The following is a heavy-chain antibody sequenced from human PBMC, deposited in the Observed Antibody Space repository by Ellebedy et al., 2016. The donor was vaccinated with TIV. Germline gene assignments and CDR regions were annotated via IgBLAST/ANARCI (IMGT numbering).Heavy chain of an antibody. CDR1: GYTFTSYG. CDR3: AREVALTGYRYYYYGMDV. Sequence: AASVKVSCKASGYTFTSYGISWVRQAPGQGLEWMGWISAYNGNTNYAQKLQGRVTMTTDTSTSTAYMELRSLRSDDTAVYYCAREVALTGYRYYYYGMDVWGQGTTVTVSS. J-gene: IGHJ6*02. V-gene: IGHV1-18*01. D-gene: IGHD3-9*01. CDR2: ISAYNGNT.